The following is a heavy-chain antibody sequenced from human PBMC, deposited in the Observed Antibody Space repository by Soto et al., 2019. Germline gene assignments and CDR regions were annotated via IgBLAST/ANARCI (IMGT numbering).Heavy chain of an antibody. J-gene: IGHJ4*02. V-gene: IGHV3-23*01. CDR3: AKHSYYDFWPGHYYYLDF. D-gene: IGHD3-3*01. Sequence: GGSLRLSCVTSRFSFNTFAMSWVRQAPGKGLEWVSAINGGVENTYYADSVKGRFTISRDNSKNTLYLQMDSLRAEDTAVYYCAKHSYYDFWPGHYYYLDFWGQGTLVTVSS. CDR1: RFSFNTFA. CDR2: INGGVENT.